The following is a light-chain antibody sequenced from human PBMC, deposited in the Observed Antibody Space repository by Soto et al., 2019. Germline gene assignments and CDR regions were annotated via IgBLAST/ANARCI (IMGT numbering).Light chain of an antibody. CDR1: SSDVGSYNL. CDR3: CSYAGSSIVV. Sequence: QSVLTQPASVSGSPGQSITISCTGTSSDVGSYNLVSWYQQHPGKAPKLMIYEGSKRPSGVSNRFSGSKSGNTASLTISGLQAEDEAGYYCCSYAGSSIVVFGGGTKLTVL. J-gene: IGLJ2*01. CDR2: EGS. V-gene: IGLV2-23*01.